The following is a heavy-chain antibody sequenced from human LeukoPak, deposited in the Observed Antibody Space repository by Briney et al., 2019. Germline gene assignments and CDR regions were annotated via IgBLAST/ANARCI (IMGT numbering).Heavy chain of an antibody. CDR2: INPSGGST. J-gene: IGHJ4*02. CDR1: GYTFTSYY. Sequence: GASVKVSCKASGYTFTSYYIHWVRPAPGQGLEWMGIINPSGGSTTYAQKFRGRVTMTRDTSTSTVYMELSSLRSEDTAVYYCVSFVAAAGKEVDYWGQGTLVTVSS. CDR3: VSFVAAAGKEVDY. D-gene: IGHD6-13*01. V-gene: IGHV1-46*01.